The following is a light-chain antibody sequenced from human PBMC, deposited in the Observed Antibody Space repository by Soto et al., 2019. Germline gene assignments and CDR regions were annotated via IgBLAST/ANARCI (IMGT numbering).Light chain of an antibody. CDR3: QQYNNWPRGGT. CDR2: GAS. CDR1: HTVRSN. V-gene: IGKV3-15*01. Sequence: EIGMMQAPATQVFFPGEKATLFLRASHTVRSNLAWYQQKPGQAPRLLIYGASTRATGIPARFSGSGSGTEFTPTISSLQSEDFAVYYCQQYNNWPRGGTFGQGTKVDIK. J-gene: IGKJ1*01.